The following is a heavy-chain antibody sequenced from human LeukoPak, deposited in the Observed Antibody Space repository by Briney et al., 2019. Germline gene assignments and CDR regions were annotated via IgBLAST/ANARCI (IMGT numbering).Heavy chain of an antibody. CDR1: GYTFTDYY. D-gene: IGHD4-11*01. J-gene: IGHJ4*02. CDR3: ARDRDYSNTERGFDY. V-gene: IGHV1-2*02. Sequence: ASVKVSCKTSGYTFTDYYIHWVRQAPGQGLEWMGWINPNSGESNSAQKFQGRVTMNGDTSISTAYMELRRVTFDDPAVYYCARDRDYSNTERGFDYWGQGTLVTVSS. CDR2: INPNSGES.